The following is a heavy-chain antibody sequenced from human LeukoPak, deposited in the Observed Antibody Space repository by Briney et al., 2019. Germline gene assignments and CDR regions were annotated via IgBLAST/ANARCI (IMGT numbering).Heavy chain of an antibody. D-gene: IGHD1-1*01. CDR2: IKQDGSDK. V-gene: IGHV3-7*01. Sequence: GGSLRLSCAASGFPFSSYWMSWVRQAPGKGLEWVANIKQDGSDKYYVDSVKGRFTISRDNAKNSLYLQLNSLRADDTAVYYCARLTGTTGYDYWGQGTLVTVSS. CDR1: GFPFSSYW. J-gene: IGHJ4*02. CDR3: ARLTGTTGYDY.